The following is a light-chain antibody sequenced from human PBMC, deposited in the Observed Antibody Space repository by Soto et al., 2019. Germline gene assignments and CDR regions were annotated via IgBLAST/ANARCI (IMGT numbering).Light chain of an antibody. CDR1: QSISSY. V-gene: IGKV1-39*01. J-gene: IGKJ1*01. CDR3: QQYNTFWT. Sequence: DIQMTQSPSSLSASVGDRVTITCRASQSISSYLNWYQQKPGKAPKLLIYAASSLQSGVPSRVSGSGSGTEFTLTISSLQPDDFATYYCQQYNTFWTFGPGTKVGI. CDR2: AAS.